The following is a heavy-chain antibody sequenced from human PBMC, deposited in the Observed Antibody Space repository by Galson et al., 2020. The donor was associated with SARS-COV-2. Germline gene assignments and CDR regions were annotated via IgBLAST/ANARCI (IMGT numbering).Heavy chain of an antibody. D-gene: IGHD3-22*01. V-gene: IGHV3-30*04. J-gene: IGHJ4*02. CDR3: ARGDYYYDSSGYPRNYVDY. Sequence: GESLKISCAASGFTFSSYAMHWVRQAPGKGLEWVAVISYDGSNKYYADSVKGRFTISRDNSKNTLYLQMNSLRAEDTAVYYCARGDYYYDSSGYPRNYVDYWGQGTLVTVSS. CDR1: GFTFSSYA. CDR2: ISYDGSNK.